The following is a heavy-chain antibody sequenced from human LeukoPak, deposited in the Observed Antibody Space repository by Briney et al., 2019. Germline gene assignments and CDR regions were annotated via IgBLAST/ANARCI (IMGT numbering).Heavy chain of an antibody. Sequence: GRSLRLSCAASGFTFSSYAMHWVRQAPGKGLEWVAVISYDGSNKYYADSVKGRSTISRDNSKNTLYLQMNSLRAEDTAVYYCAREAAYYDFWSGYHYANYFDYWGQGTLVTVSS. CDR2: ISYDGSNK. CDR3: AREAAYYDFWSGYHYANYFDY. D-gene: IGHD3-3*01. V-gene: IGHV3-30*04. CDR1: GFTFSSYA. J-gene: IGHJ4*02.